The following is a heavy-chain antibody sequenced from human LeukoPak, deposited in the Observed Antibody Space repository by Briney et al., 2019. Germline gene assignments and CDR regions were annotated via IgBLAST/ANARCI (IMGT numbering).Heavy chain of an antibody. CDR1: GYTFTGYY. J-gene: IGHJ3*02. Sequence: ASVKVSCKASGYTFTGYYMHWVRQAPGQGLEWMGRINPNSGGTNYAQKFQGRVTMTRDTSISTAYMELSGLRSDDTAVYYCARDYYDSSGYVGQIHYRFDIWGQGTMVTVSS. CDR3: ARDYYDSSGYVGQIHYRFDI. D-gene: IGHD3-22*01. V-gene: IGHV1-2*06. CDR2: INPNSGGT.